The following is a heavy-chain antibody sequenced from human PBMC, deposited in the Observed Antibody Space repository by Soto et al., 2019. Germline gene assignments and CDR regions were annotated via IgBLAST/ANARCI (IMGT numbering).Heavy chain of an antibody. CDR1: GGSISSGNYY. D-gene: IGHD2-15*01. CDR3: ATMGTPATGLYFFDY. V-gene: IGHV4-30-4*01. CDR2: ISYSGST. J-gene: IGHJ4*02. Sequence: QVQLQESGPGLVKPSQTLSLTCTVSGGSISSGNYYWSWIRQPPGKGLEWIGFISYSGSTYDSTSLKSRGTISVDTSKSQFSLHLSFVTASDTAVYYCATMGTPATGLYFFDYWGQGSLVTVSS.